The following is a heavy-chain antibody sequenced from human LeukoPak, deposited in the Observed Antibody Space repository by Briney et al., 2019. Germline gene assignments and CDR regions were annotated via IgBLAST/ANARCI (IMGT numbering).Heavy chain of an antibody. D-gene: IGHD1-26*01. CDR3: ARMGVGATRNHDAFDI. J-gene: IGHJ3*02. V-gene: IGHV3-21*01. Sequence: GGSLRLSCAASGFTFSSYSMNWVRQAPGKGLEWVSSISSSSSYIYYADSVKGRFTISRDNAKNSLYLQMNSLRAEDTAVYYCARMGVGATRNHDAFDIWGQGTMVTVSS. CDR1: GFTFSSYS. CDR2: ISSSSSYI.